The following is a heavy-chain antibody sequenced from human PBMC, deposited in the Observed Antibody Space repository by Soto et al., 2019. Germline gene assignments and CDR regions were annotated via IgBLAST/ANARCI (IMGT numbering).Heavy chain of an antibody. CDR2: IYYSGST. V-gene: IGHV4-59*01. J-gene: IGHJ4*02. Sequence: SETLSLTCTVSGGSISSYYWSWIRQPPGKGLEWIGYIYYSGSTNYNPSLKSRVTISVDTSKNHFSLMLSSVTAADTAVYYCAGGVLGYCSGGSCPTAQYYFDYWGQGTLVTVSS. CDR3: AGGVLGYCSGGSCPTAQYYFDY. D-gene: IGHD2-15*01. CDR1: GGSISSYY.